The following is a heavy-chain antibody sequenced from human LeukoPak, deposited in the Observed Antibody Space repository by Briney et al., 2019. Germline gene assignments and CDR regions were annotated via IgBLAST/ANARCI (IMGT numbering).Heavy chain of an antibody. CDR3: ARHADSGYDYAAYFDY. V-gene: IGHV4-39*01. CDR2: IYYSGST. J-gene: IGHJ4*02. D-gene: IGHD5-12*01. Sequence: PSETLSLTCTVSGGSISSSYYYWGWIRQPPGKGLEWIGSIYYSGSTYYNPPLKSRVTISVDTSKNQFSLKLRSVTAADTAVYYCARHADSGYDYAAYFDYWGQGTLVTVSS. CDR1: GGSISSSYYY.